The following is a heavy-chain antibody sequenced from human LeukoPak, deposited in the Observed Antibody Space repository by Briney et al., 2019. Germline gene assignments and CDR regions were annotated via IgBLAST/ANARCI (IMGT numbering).Heavy chain of an antibody. CDR3: ATDPPYYYDSSGYYRPFFDY. J-gene: IGHJ4*02. CDR1: GGTFSSYA. V-gene: IGHV1-69*13. D-gene: IGHD3-22*01. CDR2: IIPIFGTA. Sequence: SVKVSCKASGGTFSSYAISWVRQAPGQGLEWMGGIIPIFGTANYAQKFQGRVTITADESTSTAYMELSSLRSEDTAVYYCATDPPYYYDSSGYYRPFFDYWGQGTLVTVSS.